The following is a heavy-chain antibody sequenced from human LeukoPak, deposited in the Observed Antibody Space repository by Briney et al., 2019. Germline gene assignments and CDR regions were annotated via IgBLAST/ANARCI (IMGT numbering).Heavy chain of an antibody. CDR3: VRGPYGSGSYT. V-gene: IGHV3-33*01. CDR1: GFTFRSYG. D-gene: IGHD3-10*01. CDR2: IWYDGSNK. J-gene: IGHJ5*02. Sequence: PGGSLTLSCAASGFTFRSYGMHWVRQAPGKGLEWVAAIWYDGSNKYYADSVKGRFTICRDNSKNTLYLQMNSLRAEDTAVYYCVRGPYGSGSYTWDQGTLVTDSS.